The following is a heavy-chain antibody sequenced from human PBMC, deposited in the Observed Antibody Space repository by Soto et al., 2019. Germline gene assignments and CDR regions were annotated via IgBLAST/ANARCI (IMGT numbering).Heavy chain of an antibody. CDR1: GFTFSNYW. V-gene: IGHV3-7*03. CDR3: ARDDSGRYYFSDYYGMDV. Sequence: EVQLVESGGVLVQPGGSLRLSCAASGFTFSNYWMSWVRQAPGKGLEWVANIKQDGSEKYYVDSVKGRFTISRDNAKNSLYLQMNRLRAEDTAVYYCARDDSGRYYFSDYYGMDVWGQGTTVTVSS. J-gene: IGHJ6*02. D-gene: IGHD1-26*01. CDR2: IKQDGSEK.